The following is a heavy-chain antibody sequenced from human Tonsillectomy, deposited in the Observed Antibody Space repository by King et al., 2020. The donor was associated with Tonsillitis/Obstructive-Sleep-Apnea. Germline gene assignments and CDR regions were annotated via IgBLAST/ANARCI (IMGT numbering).Heavy chain of an antibody. Sequence: QLVQSGAEVKKPGESLKISCKGSGYSFTSYWIGWVRQMPGKGLEWMGIIYPGDSDTRYSPSFQGQATISADKSISTAYLQWSSLKASDTAMYYCARQGAAGTVADYYYYMDVWGKGTTVTVSS. CDR1: GYSFTSYW. CDR2: IYPGDSDT. D-gene: IGHD6-13*01. CDR3: ARQGAAGTVADYYYYMDV. J-gene: IGHJ6*03. V-gene: IGHV5-51*01.